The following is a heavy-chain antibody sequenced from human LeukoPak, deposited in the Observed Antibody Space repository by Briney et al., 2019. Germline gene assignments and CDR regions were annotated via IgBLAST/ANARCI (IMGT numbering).Heavy chain of an antibody. CDR3: ARAPRGAARPGPLS. Sequence: ASVKLSCKASGYTFTGYYMHWVRQAPGQGLEWMGWINPNSGGTNYAKKFQGRVTMTRDTSISTAYMELSRLRSDDTAVYYCARAPRGAARPGPLSWGQGTLVTVSS. J-gene: IGHJ4*02. V-gene: IGHV1-2*02. CDR2: INPNSGGT. D-gene: IGHD6-25*01. CDR1: GYTFTGYY.